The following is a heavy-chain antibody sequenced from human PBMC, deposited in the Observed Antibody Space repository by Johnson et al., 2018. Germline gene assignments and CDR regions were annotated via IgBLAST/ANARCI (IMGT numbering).Heavy chain of an antibody. D-gene: IGHD3-22*01. CDR3: ARGYDSSGYFPDAFDF. Sequence: QVQLVQSGGGVVQPGRSLRLSCAASGFTFSSYGMHWVRQAPGKGLEWVAVISYDGSNKYYADSVKGRFTISRDNSKNTLYLRMNGLGAEDTSVYYCARGYDSSGYFPDAFDFGGQWTMVSVSS. V-gene: IGHV3-30*03. CDR1: GFTFSSYG. CDR2: ISYDGSNK. J-gene: IGHJ3*01.